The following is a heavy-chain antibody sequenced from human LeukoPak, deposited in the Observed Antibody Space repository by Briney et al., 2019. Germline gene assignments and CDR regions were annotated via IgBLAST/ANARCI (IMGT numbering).Heavy chain of an antibody. CDR3: ARGINYAFDI. J-gene: IGHJ3*02. Sequence: PGGSLRLSCAPSGFSFSSYAMNWVRQAPGKGLEWVSHITKSGSTIYHADSVKGRFTVSRDNAKNSLYLQMNSLRDEDTAVYYCARGINYAFDIWGQGTMVTVSS. D-gene: IGHD1-7*01. V-gene: IGHV3-48*02. CDR1: GFSFSSYA. CDR2: ITKSGSTI.